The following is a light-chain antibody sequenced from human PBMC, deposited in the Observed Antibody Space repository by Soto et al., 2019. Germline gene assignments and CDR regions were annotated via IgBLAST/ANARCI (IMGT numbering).Light chain of an antibody. Sequence: QSALTQPPSASGSPGQSVTISCTGTSSEVGGYNYVSWYQQHPGKAPKLMIYEVSKRPSGVPDRFSGSKSGNTASLTVSGLQAEDEADYYCSSYAGSNNLVVFGGGTKLTGL. CDR3: SSYAGSNNLVV. CDR1: SSEVGGYNY. J-gene: IGLJ2*01. CDR2: EVS. V-gene: IGLV2-8*01.